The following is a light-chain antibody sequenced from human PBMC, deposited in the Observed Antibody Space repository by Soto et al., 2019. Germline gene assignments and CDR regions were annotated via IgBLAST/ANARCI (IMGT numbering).Light chain of an antibody. Sequence: DIQMTQSPYTLSASVGDRVTISCRASQNINTDWAWYQQKPGKVPHLLIYHASSLVTGVPSRFSGSGSGTEFTLTISSLQPDDFAAYYCQQYSTLWTFGQGTKVDIK. CDR1: QNINTD. CDR3: QQYSTLWT. CDR2: HAS. J-gene: IGKJ1*01. V-gene: IGKV1-5*01.